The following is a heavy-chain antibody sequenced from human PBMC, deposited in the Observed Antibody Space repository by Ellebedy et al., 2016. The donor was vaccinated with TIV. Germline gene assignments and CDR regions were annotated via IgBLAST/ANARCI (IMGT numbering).Heavy chain of an antibody. V-gene: IGHV3-13*01. J-gene: IGHJ6*02. CDR2: IDNAGDT. CDR1: GFTFSRYD. D-gene: IGHD3-16*01. CDR3: TRFEIISGGGYGMDV. Sequence: GGSLRLXXAASGFTFSRYDMHWVRRSTRKGLEWVASIDNAGDTYYPGSVKGRFTISRENAKNSLYLQMNSLRVEDTAVYYCTRFEIISGGGYGMDVWGQGTTVTVSS.